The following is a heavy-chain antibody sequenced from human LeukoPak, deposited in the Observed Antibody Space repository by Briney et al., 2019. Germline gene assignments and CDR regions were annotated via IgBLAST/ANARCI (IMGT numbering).Heavy chain of an antibody. CDR1: GFTFSSYA. Sequence: PGGSLRLSCAASGFTFSSYAMSWVRQAPGKGLEWVSAISGSGGSTYYADSVKGRFTISRDNSKNTLYLQMNSLRAEDTAVYYCARISHPVYCSGGSCGGYFDLWGRGTLVTVSS. D-gene: IGHD2-15*01. J-gene: IGHJ2*01. CDR3: ARISHPVYCSGGSCGGYFDL. CDR2: ISGSGGST. V-gene: IGHV3-23*01.